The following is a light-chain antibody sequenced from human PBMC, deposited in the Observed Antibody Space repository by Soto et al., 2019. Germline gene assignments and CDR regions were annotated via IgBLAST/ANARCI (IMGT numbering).Light chain of an antibody. CDR2: GAS. CDR1: QSVSSSY. J-gene: IGKJ4*01. CDR3: QPYGSSPLT. Sequence: EIVLTPSPGTLSLSPGERATLSCRASQSVSSSYLAWYQQKPGQAPRLLIYGASSRATGIPDRFSGSGSGTDFTLTISRLEPEDFAVYYCQPYGSSPLTFGGGTKV. V-gene: IGKV3-20*01.